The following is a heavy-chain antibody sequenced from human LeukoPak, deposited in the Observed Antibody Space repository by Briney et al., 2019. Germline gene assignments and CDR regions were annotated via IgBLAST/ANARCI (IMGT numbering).Heavy chain of an antibody. CDR1: GGSISSYY. V-gene: IGHV4-59*01. Sequence: SETLSLTCTVSGGSISSYYWSWIRQPPGKGLEWIGYIYYGGSTNYNPSLKSRVTISVDTSKNQFSLKLSSVTAADTAVYYCARVSVGGYYYYYMDVWGKGTTVTISS. CDR3: ARVSVGGYYYYYMDV. CDR2: IYYGGST. J-gene: IGHJ6*03. D-gene: IGHD1-14*01.